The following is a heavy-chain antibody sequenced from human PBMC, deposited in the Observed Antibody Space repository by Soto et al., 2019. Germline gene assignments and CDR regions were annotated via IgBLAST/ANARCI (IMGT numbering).Heavy chain of an antibody. V-gene: IGHV3-9*01. CDR1: GFTFDDYV. J-gene: IGHJ6*02. CDR3: AKDWDV. CDR2: ISWNSGSI. Sequence: EVQLVESGGGLVQPGRSLRLSCAASGFTFDDYVMHWVRQAPGKGLEWVSGISWNSGSIGYADSVKGRFTISRDNAKNSLYLQMNSLRAEDTALYYCAKDWDVWGQGTTVTVSS.